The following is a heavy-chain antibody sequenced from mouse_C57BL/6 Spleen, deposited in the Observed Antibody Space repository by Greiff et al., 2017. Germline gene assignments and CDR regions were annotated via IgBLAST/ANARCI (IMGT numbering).Heavy chain of an antibody. V-gene: IGHV5-17*01. D-gene: IGHD3-3*01. CDR2: ISSGSSTI. CDR1: GFTFSDYG. Sequence: EVQLVESGGGLVKPGGSLKLSCAASGFTFSDYGMHWVRQAPEKGLEWVAYISSGSSTIYYADTVKGRFTISRDNAKNTRFLKMTSLRSEDTAMYYCARPSGGLDAMDYWGQGTSVTVSS. J-gene: IGHJ4*01. CDR3: ARPSGGLDAMDY.